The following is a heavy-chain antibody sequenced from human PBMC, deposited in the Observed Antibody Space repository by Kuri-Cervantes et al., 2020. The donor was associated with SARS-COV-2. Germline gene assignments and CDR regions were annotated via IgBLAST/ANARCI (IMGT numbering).Heavy chain of an antibody. V-gene: IGHV4-34*01. Sequence: SETLSLTCAVYGGSFSGYYWSWIRQPPGKGLEWIGEINHSGSTNYNPSLKSRVTISVDTSKNQFSLKLSSVTAADTAVYYCASGGSSSWWSYYYYGMDVWGQGTTVTVSS. D-gene: IGHD6-13*01. CDR3: ASGGSSSWWSYYYYGMDV. CDR2: INHSGST. CDR1: GGSFSGYY. J-gene: IGHJ6*02.